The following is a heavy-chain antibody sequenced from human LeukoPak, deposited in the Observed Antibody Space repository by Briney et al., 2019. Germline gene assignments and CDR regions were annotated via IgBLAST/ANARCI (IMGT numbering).Heavy chain of an antibody. CDR1: GYTFTSYA. Sequence: ASAKVSCKAAGYTFTSYAMHWVRQAPGQRLEWMGWINAGNGNTKYSQKVQGRVTITRDTSASTAYMELSSLRSEDTAVYYCARVQLWFGEIDYWGQGTLVTVSS. CDR2: INAGNGNT. D-gene: IGHD3-10*01. J-gene: IGHJ4*02. CDR3: ARVQLWFGEIDY. V-gene: IGHV1-3*01.